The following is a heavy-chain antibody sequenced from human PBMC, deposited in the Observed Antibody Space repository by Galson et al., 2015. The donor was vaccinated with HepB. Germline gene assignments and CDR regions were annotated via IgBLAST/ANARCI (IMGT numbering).Heavy chain of an antibody. V-gene: IGHV4-4*07. CDR1: GGSISSYC. CDR3: ARGTYYYDSSGYYRFDY. CDR2: IYTSGST. Sequence: TLSLTCTVSGGSISSYCWSWIRQPAGKGLEWIGRIYTSGSTNYNPSLKSRVTMSVDTSKNQFSLKLSSVTAADTAVYYCARGTYYYDSSGYYRFDYWGQGTLVTVSS. J-gene: IGHJ4*02. D-gene: IGHD3-22*01.